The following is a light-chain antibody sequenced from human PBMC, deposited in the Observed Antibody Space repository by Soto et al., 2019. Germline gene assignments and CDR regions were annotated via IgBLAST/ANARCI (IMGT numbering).Light chain of an antibody. V-gene: IGLV2-14*03. CDR3: TSWTTSTTMR. CDR1: SSDIGAYNF. J-gene: IGLJ2*01. Sequence: QSALTQPASVSGSPGQSITISCTGTSSDIGAYNFVSWYQQHPGKAPKLMLYDVNIRPSGVSNRFSGSKSRNTASLTISGLQAEDEADYYCTSWTTSTTMRFGGGTKVTVL. CDR2: DVN.